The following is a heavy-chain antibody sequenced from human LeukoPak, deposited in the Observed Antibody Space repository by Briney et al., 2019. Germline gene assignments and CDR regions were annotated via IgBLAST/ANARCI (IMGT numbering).Heavy chain of an antibody. Sequence: GGSLRLSCAASGFTFSSYAMHWVRQAPGKGLEWVAVISYDGSNKYYADSVKGRFTISRDNSKNTLYLQMNSLRAEDTAVYYYARDRIAAGLFDYWGQGTLVTVSS. CDR1: GFTFSSYA. D-gene: IGHD6-13*01. V-gene: IGHV3-30-3*01. CDR2: ISYDGSNK. CDR3: ARDRIAAGLFDY. J-gene: IGHJ4*02.